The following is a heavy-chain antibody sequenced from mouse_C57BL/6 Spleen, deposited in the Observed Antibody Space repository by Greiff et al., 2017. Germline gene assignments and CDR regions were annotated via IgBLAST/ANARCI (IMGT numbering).Heavy chain of an antibody. CDR2: INYDGSST. D-gene: IGHD2-4*01. J-gene: IGHJ1*03. V-gene: IGHV5-16*01. Sequence: EVQVVESEGGLVQPGSSMKLSCTASGFTFSDYYMAWVRQVPEKGLEWVANINYDGSSTYYLDSLKSRFIISRDNAKNILYLQMSSLKSEDTATYYCARDGGLRDWYSDVWGTGTTVTVSS. CDR3: ARDGGLRDWYSDV. CDR1: GFTFSDYY.